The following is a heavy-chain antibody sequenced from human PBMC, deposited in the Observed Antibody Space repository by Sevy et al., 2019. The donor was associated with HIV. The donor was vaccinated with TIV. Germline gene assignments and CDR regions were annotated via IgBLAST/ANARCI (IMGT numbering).Heavy chain of an antibody. Sequence: GGSLRLSCAASGFTFSNAWMSWVRQAPGKGLEWVGRIKRKSDGGTTDYAAPVKGRFTISRDDSKNTLFLQMNSLKTEDTAVYYCTTDLDIVTIRDYWGQGTLVTVSS. D-gene: IGHD5-12*01. V-gene: IGHV3-15*01. CDR2: IKRKSDGGTT. CDR1: GFTFSNAW. CDR3: TTDLDIVTIRDY. J-gene: IGHJ4*02.